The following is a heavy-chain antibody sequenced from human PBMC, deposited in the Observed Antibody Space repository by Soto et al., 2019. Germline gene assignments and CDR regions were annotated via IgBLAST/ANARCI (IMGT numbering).Heavy chain of an antibody. CDR3: ARVPVYSSYVMAV. Sequence: QVQLVESGGGLVKPGGSLRLSCAASGFTFSDYYMSWIRQAPGEGLEWVSDINSSGSTIYYADSVKGRFTISRDNAKNSLYLQRNSLRGEDTAVYYCARVPVYSSYVMAVWGQGTTVTVSS. J-gene: IGHJ6*02. V-gene: IGHV3-11*01. CDR2: INSSGSTI. CDR1: GFTFSDYY.